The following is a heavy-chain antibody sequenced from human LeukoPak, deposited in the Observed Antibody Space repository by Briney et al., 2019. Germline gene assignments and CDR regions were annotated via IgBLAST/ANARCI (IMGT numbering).Heavy chain of an antibody. V-gene: IGHV4-59*08. CDR1: VDSLRNYH. Sequence: PPESLSLTRILPVDSLRNYHSCCGPPPPGKGLEWIGCIFYSGSTYYNPSLKSRVTISVDTSKKQFSLRLSSVTAADTAVYYCARTNAFDMWGQGTMVTVSS. CDR3: ARTNAFDM. CDR2: IFYSGST. J-gene: IGHJ3*02.